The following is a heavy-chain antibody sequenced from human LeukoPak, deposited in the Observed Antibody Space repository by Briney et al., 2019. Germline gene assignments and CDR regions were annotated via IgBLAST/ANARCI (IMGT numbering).Heavy chain of an antibody. Sequence: PGGSLRLSCAASGFIVSSRYMSWVRQAPGKGLEWVSIIHSGGNTYYADSVKGRFTISRDNSKNTMSLQMSSLRAEDAAVYYCVSHSDTLTSYSFDYWGQGTLVTVSS. J-gene: IGHJ4*02. D-gene: IGHD3-9*01. V-gene: IGHV3-53*01. CDR2: IHSGGNT. CDR1: GFIVSSRY. CDR3: VSHSDTLTSYSFDY.